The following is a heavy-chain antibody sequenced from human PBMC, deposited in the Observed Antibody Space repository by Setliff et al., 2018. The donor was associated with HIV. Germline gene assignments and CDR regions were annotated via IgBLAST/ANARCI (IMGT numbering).Heavy chain of an antibody. Sequence: SETLSLTCTVSGGSISSGGYYWSWIRQHPGKGLEWIGYIYYSGSTYYNPSLKSRVTISVDTSKNQFSLKLSSVTATDTAVYYCARGKGFPYWYFDLWGRGTLVTVSS. D-gene: IGHD2-21*01. CDR3: ARGKGFPYWYFDL. CDR2: IYYSGST. V-gene: IGHV4-31*03. J-gene: IGHJ2*01. CDR1: GGSISSGGYY.